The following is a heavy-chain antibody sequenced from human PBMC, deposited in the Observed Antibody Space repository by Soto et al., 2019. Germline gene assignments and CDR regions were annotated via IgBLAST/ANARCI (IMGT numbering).Heavy chain of an antibody. CDR1: GGSISSYY. CDR2: IYYSGST. CDR3: ARQTTVSTHAFFDY. D-gene: IGHD4-4*01. Sequence: SETLSLTCTVSGGSISSYYWSWIRQPPGKGLEWIGYIYYSGSTNYNPSLKSRVTISVDTSKNQFSRKLSSVTAADTAVYYCARQTTVSTHAFFDYWGQGTPVTVSS. V-gene: IGHV4-59*08. J-gene: IGHJ4*02.